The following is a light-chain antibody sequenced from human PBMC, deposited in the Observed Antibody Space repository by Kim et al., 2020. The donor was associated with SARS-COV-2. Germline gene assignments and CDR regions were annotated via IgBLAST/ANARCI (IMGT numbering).Light chain of an antibody. CDR3: VLLYTYTRV. J-gene: IGLJ2*01. CDR1: IGTVTSGHY. Sequence: QAVVTQEPSLTVSPGGTVTLTCGSSIGTVTSGHYRYWVQQKPGQAPRTLIYDTSDKHSWTPARFSGSLLGGKAALTLSGAQPEDEADYYCVLLYTYTRVFGGGTQLTVL. V-gene: IGLV7-46*01. CDR2: DTS.